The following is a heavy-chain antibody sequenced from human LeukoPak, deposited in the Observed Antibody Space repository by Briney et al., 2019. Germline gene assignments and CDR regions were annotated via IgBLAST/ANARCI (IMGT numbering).Heavy chain of an antibody. CDR3: ARSSISGFWSGYVSWFDP. Sequence: SETLSLTCTVSGGSISSYYWSWIRQPPGKGLEWIGYIYYSGSTNYNPSLKSRVTISVDTSKNQFSLKLTSVTAADTAVYYCARSSISGFWSGYVSWFDPWGQGTLVTVSS. V-gene: IGHV4-59*08. D-gene: IGHD3-3*01. CDR1: GGSISSYY. CDR2: IYYSGST. J-gene: IGHJ5*02.